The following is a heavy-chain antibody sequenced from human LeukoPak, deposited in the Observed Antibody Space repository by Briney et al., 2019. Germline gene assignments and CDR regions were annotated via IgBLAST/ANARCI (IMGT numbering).Heavy chain of an antibody. CDR1: GFTFSDYY. J-gene: IGHJ4*02. D-gene: IGHD3-10*01. CDR2: ISGSGGST. CDR3: AKDLTLYYGSGSGVFDY. Sequence: TGGSLRLSCAASGFTFSDYYMSWIRQAPGKGLEWVSAISGSGGSTYYADSVKGRFTISRDNSKNTLYLQMNSLRAEDTAVYYCAKDLTLYYGSGSGVFDYWGQGTLVTVSS. V-gene: IGHV3-23*01.